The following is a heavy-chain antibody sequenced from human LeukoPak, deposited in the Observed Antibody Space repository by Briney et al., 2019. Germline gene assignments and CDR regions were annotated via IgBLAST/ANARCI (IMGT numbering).Heavy chain of an antibody. CDR3: ARVYYSRSYDYRYFDL. CDR1: GGSISSSSYY. D-gene: IGHD6-13*01. J-gene: IGHJ2*01. Sequence: SETLSLTCTVSGGSISSSSYYWGWIRQPPGKGLEWIGSIYYSGSTYYNPSLKSRVTISVDTSKNQFSLKLSSVTAADTAVYYCARVYYSRSYDYRYFDLWGRGTLVTVSS. CDR2: IYYSGST. V-gene: IGHV4-39*07.